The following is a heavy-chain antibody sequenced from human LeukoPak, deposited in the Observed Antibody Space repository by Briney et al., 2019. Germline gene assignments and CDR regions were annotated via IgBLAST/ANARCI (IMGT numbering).Heavy chain of an antibody. CDR1: GGSISSGSYY. V-gene: IGHV4-61*02. Sequence: SETLSLTCTVSGGSISSGSYYWSWIRQPAGKGLEWIGRIYTSGSTNYNPSLKSRVTISVDTSKYQFSLKLSSVTAADTAVYYCARELYYYDSSMFDYWGQGTLVTVSS. J-gene: IGHJ4*02. CDR2: IYTSGST. D-gene: IGHD3-22*01. CDR3: ARELYYYDSSMFDY.